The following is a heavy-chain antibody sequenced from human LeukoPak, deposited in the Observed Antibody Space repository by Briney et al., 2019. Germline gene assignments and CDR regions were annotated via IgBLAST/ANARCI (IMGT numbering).Heavy chain of an antibody. CDR1: GFTFSSYS. CDR3: ARESNSWYPRYYYYYMDV. J-gene: IGHJ6*03. V-gene: IGHV3-48*01. CDR2: ISSSSSTI. Sequence: PGGSLRLSCAASGFTFSSYSMNWVRQAPGKGLEWVSYISSSSSTIYYADSVKGRFTISRDNAKNSLYLQMNSLRAEDTAVYYCARESNSWYPRYYYYYMDVWGKGTTVTVSS. D-gene: IGHD6-13*01.